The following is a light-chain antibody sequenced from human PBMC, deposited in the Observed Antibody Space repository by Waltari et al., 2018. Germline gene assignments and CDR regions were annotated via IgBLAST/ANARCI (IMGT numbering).Light chain of an antibody. V-gene: IGLV1-51*01. Sequence: QSVLTQPPSVSAAPGQKVTIPCSVRTSNLGSNYVSWYQQVPGTAPKLLIYYNDKRASGIPDRFAGSRSGTSTTLDISGVQTGDEADYYCATWDSDLSTEDVFGTGTKVTVL. CDR1: TSNLGSNY. CDR3: ATWDSDLSTEDV. CDR2: YND. J-gene: IGLJ1*01.